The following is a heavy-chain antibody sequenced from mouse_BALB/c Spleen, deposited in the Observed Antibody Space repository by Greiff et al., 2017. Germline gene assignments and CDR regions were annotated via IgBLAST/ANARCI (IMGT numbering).Heavy chain of an antibody. CDR1: GYSITSDYA. CDR3: ARWSFYYGYDGGFAY. J-gene: IGHJ3*01. D-gene: IGHD2-2*01. Sequence: EVKLLESGPGLVKPSQSLSLTCTVTGYSITSDYAWNWIRQFPGNKLEWMGYISYSGSTSYNPSLKSRISITRDTSKNQFFLQLNSVTTEDTATYYCARWSFYYGYDGGFAYWGQGTLVTVSA. V-gene: IGHV3-2*02. CDR2: ISYSGST.